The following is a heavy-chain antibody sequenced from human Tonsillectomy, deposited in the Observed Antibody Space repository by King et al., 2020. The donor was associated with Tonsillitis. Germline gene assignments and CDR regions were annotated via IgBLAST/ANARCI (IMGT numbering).Heavy chain of an antibody. D-gene: IGHD1-26*01. Sequence: QLVESGGGLVQPGGSLRLSCAASGFTFSSYWMHWVRQAPGKGLVWVSRINSDGSSTSYADSVKGRFTISRDNAKNTLYLQMNSLRAEDTAVYYCASGRTLVGATTDPFDYWGQGTLVTVSS. CDR1: GFTFSSYW. J-gene: IGHJ4*02. V-gene: IGHV3-74*01. CDR3: ASGRTLVGATTDPFDY. CDR2: INSDGSST.